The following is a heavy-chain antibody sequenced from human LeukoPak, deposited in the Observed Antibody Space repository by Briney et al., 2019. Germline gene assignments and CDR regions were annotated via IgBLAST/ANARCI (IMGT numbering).Heavy chain of an antibody. Sequence: GGSLRLSCADSGFTFSDYYMSWIRQAPGKGLEWVSYISSSSSYTNYADSVKGRFTISRDNAKNSLYLQMNSLRAEDTAVYYCARYNDFWSGYVYYGMDVWGQGTTVTVSS. J-gene: IGHJ6*02. V-gene: IGHV3-11*06. D-gene: IGHD3-3*01. CDR2: ISSSSSYT. CDR1: GFTFSDYY. CDR3: ARYNDFWSGYVYYGMDV.